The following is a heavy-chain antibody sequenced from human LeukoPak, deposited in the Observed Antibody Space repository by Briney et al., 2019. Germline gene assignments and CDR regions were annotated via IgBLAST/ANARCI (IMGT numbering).Heavy chain of an antibody. CDR2: ISGGGAT. CDR3: GREILVPGVKLVNWFDS. J-gene: IGHJ5*01. CDR1: GGSIIDYD. V-gene: IGHV4-4*07. D-gene: IGHD3-10*01. Sequence: SETLSLTCTVSGGSIIDYDWNWIRQSAGKGLEYIGRISGGGATSYNPSLQSRITMSVDTSKNQFFLHLTSVTAADTAIYYCGREILVPGVKLVNWFDSWGEGFLVTVSS.